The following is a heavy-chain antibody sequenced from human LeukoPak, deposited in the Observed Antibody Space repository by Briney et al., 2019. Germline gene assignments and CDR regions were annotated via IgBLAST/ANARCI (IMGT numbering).Heavy chain of an antibody. CDR1: GGSISSYY. CDR3: ARDYGGNSDYFDY. CDR2: IYYSGST. D-gene: IGHD4-23*01. J-gene: IGHJ4*02. V-gene: IGHV4-59*01. Sequence: SETLSLTCTVSGGSISSYYWSWIRQPPGKGLEWIGYIYYSGSTNYNSSLKSRVTISVDTSKNQFSLKLSSVTAADTAVYYCARDYGGNSDYFDYWGQGTLVTVSS.